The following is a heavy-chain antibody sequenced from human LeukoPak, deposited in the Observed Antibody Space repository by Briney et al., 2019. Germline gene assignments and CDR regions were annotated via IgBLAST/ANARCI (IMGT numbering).Heavy chain of an antibody. CDR3: VRVWWDPDGRWFDP. CDR2: MYSGGNT. J-gene: IGHJ5*02. Sequence: PGGSLRLSCAASGFIVSSNYMSWVRQAPGKGLEWVSVMYSGGNTYYADSVKGRFTISRDNSKNTLYLQTNSLRAEDTAVYYCVRVWWDPDGRWFDPWGQGTLVTVSS. V-gene: IGHV3-53*01. D-gene: IGHD2-8*02. CDR1: GFIVSSNY.